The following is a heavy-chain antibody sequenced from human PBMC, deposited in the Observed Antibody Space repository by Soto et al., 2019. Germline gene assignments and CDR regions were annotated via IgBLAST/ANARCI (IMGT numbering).Heavy chain of an antibody. J-gene: IGHJ1*01. D-gene: IGHD2-15*01. CDR3: KLRQDSSTGLIY. CDR1: GFSLTTLGMT. Sequence: SGPTLLNPTHTLTLTCTVSGFSLTTLGMTLGLILQPPGKAPYLLALAYQYLQSLQNRLTFTKDTSKNQVVVAMADVDPGDKAKYYCKLRQDSSTGLIYWGQGIQVTVSS. V-gene: IGHV2-5*01. CDR2: AY.